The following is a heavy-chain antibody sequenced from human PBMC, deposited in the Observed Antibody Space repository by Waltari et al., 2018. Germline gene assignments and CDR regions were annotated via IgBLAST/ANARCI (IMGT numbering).Heavy chain of an antibody. J-gene: IGHJ4*02. CDR2: IYSGGST. CDR3: ANINYYGSGSYFDY. D-gene: IGHD3-10*01. CDR1: GFTFSSYA. V-gene: IGHV3-23*03. Sequence: EVQLLESGGGLVQPGGSLRLSCAASGFTFSSYAMRWVRQAPGKGLEWVSVIYSGGSTYYADSVKGRFTISRDNSKNTLYLQMNSLRAEDTAVYYCANINYYGSGSYFDYWSQGTLVTVSS.